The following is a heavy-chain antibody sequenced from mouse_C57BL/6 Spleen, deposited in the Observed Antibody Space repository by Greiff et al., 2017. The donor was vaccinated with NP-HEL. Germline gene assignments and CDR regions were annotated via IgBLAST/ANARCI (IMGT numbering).Heavy chain of an antibody. CDR1: GYTFTSYW. V-gene: IGHV1-69*01. J-gene: IGHJ4*01. CDR2: IDPSDSYT. CDR3: ARWGPGDY. Sequence: QVQLQQPGAELVMPGASVKLSCKASGYTFTSYWMHWVKQRPGQGLEWIGEIDPSDSYTNYTQKFKGKSTLTVDKSSSTAYMQLSSLTSEDSAVYYCARWGPGDYWGQGTSVTVSS.